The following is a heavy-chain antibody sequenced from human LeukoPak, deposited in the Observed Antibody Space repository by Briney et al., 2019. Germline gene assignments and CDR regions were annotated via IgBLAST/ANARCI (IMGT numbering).Heavy chain of an antibody. D-gene: IGHD3-10*01. V-gene: IGHV4-39*07. CDR3: ARVFGSYQEAMDV. CDR2: S. J-gene: IGHJ6*02. CDR1: GGSITAGDYH. Sequence: SETLSLTCTVSGGSITAGDYHWGWIRQPPGTGLHWIVTSWQGASLNSRVTISLDTSKNQFSPRLTSVTAADTAVYYCARVFGSYQEAMDVWGPEITVTVSS.